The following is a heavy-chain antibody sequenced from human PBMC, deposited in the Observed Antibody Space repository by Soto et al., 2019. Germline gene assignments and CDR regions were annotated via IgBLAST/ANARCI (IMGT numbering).Heavy chain of an antibody. J-gene: IGHJ4*02. CDR3: ARGRYGDY. V-gene: IGHV1-18*01. CDR1: GYTFTSYG. CDR2: ISAHNGNT. D-gene: IGHD1-1*01. Sequence: QVHLVQSGAEVKKPGASVKVSCKGSGYTFTSYGITWARQAPGQGLEWMGWISAHNGNTDYAQKLQGRVTVTRDTSTSTAYMELRCLRSDDTAVYYCARGRYGDYWGQGALVTVSS.